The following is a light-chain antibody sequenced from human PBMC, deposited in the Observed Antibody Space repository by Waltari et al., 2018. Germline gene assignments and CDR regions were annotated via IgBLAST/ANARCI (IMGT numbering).Light chain of an antibody. Sequence: SYVLTQPPSVSVAPGQTASITCGGDNIGSKSVHWYQQKAGQAPVLVVHDDSDRPAGVPEVLSGSDSGNTATLTISRVEAGDEADFYCQVWDSGSGHPHVVFGGGTRLTVL. J-gene: IGLJ2*01. CDR3: QVWDSGSGHPHVV. CDR2: DDS. V-gene: IGLV3-21*02. CDR1: NIGSKS.